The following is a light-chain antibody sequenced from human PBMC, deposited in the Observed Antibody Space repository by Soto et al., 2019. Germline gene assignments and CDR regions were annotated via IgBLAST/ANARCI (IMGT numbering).Light chain of an antibody. CDR3: AAWDDSLSAHYV. CDR1: SSNIGSNY. J-gene: IGLJ1*01. V-gene: IGLV1-47*01. Sequence: QSVLTQPPSASGTPGQRVTISCSGSSSNIGSNYVYWYQQLPRTAPKLLIYRNNQRPSGVPDRFSGSKSGTSASLAISGLRSEDEADYYCAAWDDSLSAHYVFGTGTKVPVL. CDR2: RNN.